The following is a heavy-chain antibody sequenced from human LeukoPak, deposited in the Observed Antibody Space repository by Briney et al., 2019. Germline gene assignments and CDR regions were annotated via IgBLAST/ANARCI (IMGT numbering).Heavy chain of an antibody. J-gene: IGHJ6*02. CDR1: GFTFTDYY. Sequence: GGSLRLSCAASGFTFTDYYMNWIRQAPGKGLEWVAVIWYDGSNKYYADSVKGRFTISRDNSKNTLYLQMNSLRAEDTAVYYCARASEWELPGYYYYGMDVWGQGTTVTVSS. CDR3: ARASEWELPGYYYYGMDV. D-gene: IGHD1-26*01. CDR2: IWYDGSNK. V-gene: IGHV3-33*08.